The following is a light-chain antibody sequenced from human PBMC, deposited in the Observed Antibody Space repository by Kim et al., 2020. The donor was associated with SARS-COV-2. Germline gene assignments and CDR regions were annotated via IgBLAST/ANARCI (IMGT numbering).Light chain of an antibody. CDR2: LNSDGSH. CDR3: QTWGTGWV. CDR1: SGHSSYA. Sequence: GASVKLTCTLSSGHSSYAIAWHQQQTGKGPRYLMKLNSDGSHSKGDGIPDRFSGSSSGAERYLTISSLQSEDEADYYCQTWGTGWVFGGGTQLTVL. V-gene: IGLV4-69*01. J-gene: IGLJ3*02.